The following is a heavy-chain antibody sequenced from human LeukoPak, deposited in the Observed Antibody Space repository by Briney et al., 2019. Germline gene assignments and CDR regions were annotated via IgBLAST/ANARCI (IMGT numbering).Heavy chain of an antibody. CDR3: ARDKIYGDYVKDY. CDR2: IRSDGSNK. J-gene: IGHJ4*02. Sequence: GGSLRLSCAGSGFSFSSYGMHWVRQAPGKGLEWMAFIRSDGSNKYYADSVKGRFTISRDNSKNTLYLQMNSLRAEDTAVYYCARDKIYGDYVKDYWGQGTLVTVSS. D-gene: IGHD4-17*01. CDR1: GFSFSSYG. V-gene: IGHV3-30*02.